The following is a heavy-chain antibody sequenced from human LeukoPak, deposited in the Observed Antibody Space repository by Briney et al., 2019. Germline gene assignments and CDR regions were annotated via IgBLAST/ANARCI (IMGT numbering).Heavy chain of an antibody. D-gene: IGHD2-15*01. CDR3: ANAPPAGSPDN. Sequence: SETLSPTCTVSGGSVSSGSYYWSWIRQPPGKGLEWIGYIYYSGSTNYNPSLKSRVTISVDTSKNQFSLKLSSVTAADTAVYYCANAPPAGSPDNWGQGTLVTVSS. CDR1: GGSVSSGSYY. CDR2: IYYSGST. V-gene: IGHV4-61*01. J-gene: IGHJ4*02.